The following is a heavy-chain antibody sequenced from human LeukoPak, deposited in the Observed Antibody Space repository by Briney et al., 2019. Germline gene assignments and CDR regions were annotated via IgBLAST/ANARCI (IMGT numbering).Heavy chain of an antibody. CDR1: GDSVSSNSAA. V-gene: IGHV6-1*01. D-gene: IGHD1-26*01. J-gene: IGHJ3*02. CDR3: ARTPYQVVGATGDAFDI. Sequence: PSQTLSLTCAISGDSVSSNSAAWNWIRQSPSRGLEWLGRTYYRSKWYNDYAVSVKSRITINPDTSKNQFSLRLNSVTPEDTAVYYCARTPYQVVGATGDAFDIWGQGTMVTVSS. CDR2: TYYRSKWYN.